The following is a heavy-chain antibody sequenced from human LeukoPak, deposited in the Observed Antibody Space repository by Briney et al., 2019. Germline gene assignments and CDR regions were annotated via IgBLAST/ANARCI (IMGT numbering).Heavy chain of an antibody. CDR2: IKSKTDGGAT. CDR1: GFAFSNAW. Sequence: GGSLRLSYAASGFAFSNAWMSWVRQAPGKGLEWVGRIKSKTDGGATDYAAPVKGRFTISRDDSKNTLYLQMNSLKTEDTAVYYCTTEWELGVFDYWGQGTLVTVSS. D-gene: IGHD1-26*01. V-gene: IGHV3-15*01. J-gene: IGHJ4*02. CDR3: TTEWELGVFDY.